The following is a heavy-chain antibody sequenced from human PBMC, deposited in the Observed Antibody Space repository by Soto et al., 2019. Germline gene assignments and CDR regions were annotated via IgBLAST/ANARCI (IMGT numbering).Heavy chain of an antibody. D-gene: IGHD1-26*01. CDR1: GDSVSSNSAG. CDR2: TYYRSKWYY. Sequence: SQTLSLTCAITGDSVSSNSAGWSWVRQSPSRGLEWLGRTYYRSKWYYEYAVSVRGRITINPDTSKNQYSLQLNSVTPEDTAVYFRARWEQYRGRIFDYWGQGTLGPVS. J-gene: IGHJ4*01. V-gene: IGHV6-1*01. CDR3: ARWEQYRGRIFDY.